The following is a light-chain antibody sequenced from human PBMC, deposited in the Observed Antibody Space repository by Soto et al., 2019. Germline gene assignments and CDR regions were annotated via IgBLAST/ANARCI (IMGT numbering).Light chain of an antibody. Sequence: QTVVTQEPSLTVSPGGTVTLTCASSTGAVTTGYYPNWFQQKPGQAPRALIYSTNNKYSWTPARFSGSLLGGKAALTLSGVLPEDEADYYCLLYYGGQLGVFGGGTKLTVL. CDR2: STN. V-gene: IGLV7-43*01. J-gene: IGLJ2*01. CDR3: LLYYGGQLGV. CDR1: TGAVTTGYY.